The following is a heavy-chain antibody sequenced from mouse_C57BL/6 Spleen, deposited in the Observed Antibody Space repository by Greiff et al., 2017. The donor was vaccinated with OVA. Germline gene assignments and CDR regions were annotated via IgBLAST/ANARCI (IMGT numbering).Heavy chain of an antibody. CDR3: ARYSYYGSSYYFDY. Sequence: EVQRVESGGGLVQPGGSLSLSCAASGFTFTDYYMSWVRQPPGKALEWLGFIRNKANGYTTEYSASVKGRFTISRDNPQSILYLQMNALRAEDSATYYCARYSYYGSSYYFDYWGQGTTLTVSS. J-gene: IGHJ2*01. D-gene: IGHD1-1*01. V-gene: IGHV7-3*01. CDR1: GFTFTDYY. CDR2: IRNKANGYTT.